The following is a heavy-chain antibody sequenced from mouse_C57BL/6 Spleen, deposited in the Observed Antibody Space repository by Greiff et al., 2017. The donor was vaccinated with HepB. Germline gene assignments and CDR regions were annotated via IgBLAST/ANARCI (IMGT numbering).Heavy chain of an antibody. CDR2: ISSGSSTI. Sequence: EVMLVESGGGLVKPGGSLKLSCAASGFTFSDYGMHWVRQAPEKGLEWVAYISSGSSTIYYADTVKGRFTISRDNAKNTLFLQMTILRSEDTAMYYCAREGYYYGSSYEDAMDYWGQGTSVTVSS. J-gene: IGHJ4*01. D-gene: IGHD1-1*01. V-gene: IGHV5-17*01. CDR3: AREGYYYGSSYEDAMDY. CDR1: GFTFSDYG.